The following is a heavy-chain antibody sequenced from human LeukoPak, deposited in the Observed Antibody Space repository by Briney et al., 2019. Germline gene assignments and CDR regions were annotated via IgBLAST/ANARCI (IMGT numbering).Heavy chain of an antibody. D-gene: IGHD1-26*01. CDR2: TSDYMGNRNT. V-gene: IGHV1-18*01. Sequence: ASVKVSCKASGHTFINYGIGWVRQAPGQGLEWMGWTSDYMGNRNTDYAQKFQGRVSMTTGSSTSTAYMELRSLTSDDTAVYYCARARHVGSSTDAFDIWGQGTMVTVSS. J-gene: IGHJ3*02. CDR1: GHTFINYG. CDR3: ARARHVGSSTDAFDI.